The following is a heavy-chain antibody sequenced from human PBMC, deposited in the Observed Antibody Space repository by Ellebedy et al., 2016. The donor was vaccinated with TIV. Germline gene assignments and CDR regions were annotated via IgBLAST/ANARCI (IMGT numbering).Heavy chain of an antibody. CDR3: ARDTIYYYDSSGFQQGAFDI. CDR2: ISTSSSYT. CDR1: GFTFSDYY. D-gene: IGHD3-22*01. J-gene: IGHJ3*02. V-gene: IGHV3-11*06. Sequence: GESLKISCAASGFTFSDYYMSWIRQAPGKGLEWVSYISTSSSYTHYADSVKGRFTISRDNAKNSLYLRMNSLRTEDTAVYYCARDTIYYYDSSGFQQGAFDIWGQGTMVTVSP.